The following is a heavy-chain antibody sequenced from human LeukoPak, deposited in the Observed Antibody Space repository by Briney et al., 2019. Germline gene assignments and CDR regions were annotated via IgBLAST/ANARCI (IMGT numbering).Heavy chain of an antibody. D-gene: IGHD1/OR15-1a*01. CDR2: IYHSGTT. CDR1: GNSVSSGDYY. CDR3: ARVPFFDSGTYYFDY. Sequence: PSETLSLTCTVSGNSVSSGDYYWSWIRQHPGKGLEWIGYIYHSGTTHSNPSLKSRVTISADTSKNQFSLKLNSVTAADTAVYYCARVPFFDSGTYYFDYWGPGTLVTVSS. V-gene: IGHV4-31*03. J-gene: IGHJ4*02.